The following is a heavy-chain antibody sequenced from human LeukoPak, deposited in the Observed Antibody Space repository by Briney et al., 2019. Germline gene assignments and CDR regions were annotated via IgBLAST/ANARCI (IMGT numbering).Heavy chain of an antibody. Sequence: PGGSLRLSCAASGFAFSSYTMGWVRQAPGKGLEWVSAITGSGGSTYYADSVKGRFTISRDSSKNTLYLQMNSLRAKDTAVYYCAKKTSYCGGDCYPYYFDHWGQGTLVTVSS. D-gene: IGHD2-21*02. CDR3: AKKTSYCGGDCYPYYFDH. V-gene: IGHV3-23*01. CDR1: GFAFSSYT. CDR2: ITGSGGST. J-gene: IGHJ4*02.